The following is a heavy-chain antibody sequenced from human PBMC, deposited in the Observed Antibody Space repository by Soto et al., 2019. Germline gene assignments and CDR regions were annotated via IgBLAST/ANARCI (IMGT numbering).Heavy chain of an antibody. CDR1: GGSFSGYY. CDR2: INHSGST. V-gene: IGHV4-34*01. J-gene: IGHJ3*02. D-gene: IGHD2-15*01. Sequence: SETLSLTCAVYGGSFSGYYWSWIRQPPGKGLEWIGEINHSGSTNYNPSLKSRVTVSVDTSKNQFSLKLSSVTAADTAVYYCARFKRYCSGGSCYRNDAFDIWGQGTMVTVSS. CDR3: ARFKRYCSGGSCYRNDAFDI.